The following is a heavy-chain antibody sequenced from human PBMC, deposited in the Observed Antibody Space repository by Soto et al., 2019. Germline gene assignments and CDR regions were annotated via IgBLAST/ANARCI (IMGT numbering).Heavy chain of an antibody. J-gene: IGHJ1*01. CDR3: GRENSRITPRLFQH. CDR1: GFIFSDYA. V-gene: IGHV3-30-3*01. Sequence: PGGTLRLSCVASGFIFSDYAMHWARQAPGKGLEWVALISPAGTNQYYADSAKGRFTISRDNSKNTLYLQMNSLRPEDTGLYYRGRENSRITPRLFQHWGHGTLVTVSS. CDR2: ISPAGTNQ. D-gene: IGHD3-10*01.